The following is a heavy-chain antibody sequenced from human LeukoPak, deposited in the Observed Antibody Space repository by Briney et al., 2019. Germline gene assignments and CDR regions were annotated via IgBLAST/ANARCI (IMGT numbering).Heavy chain of an antibody. CDR1: GFTVSSSY. V-gene: IGHV3-53*01. D-gene: IGHD6-19*01. CDR2: IYSGGGT. J-gene: IGHJ4*02. Sequence: GGSLRLSCAASGFTVSSSYMSWVRQAPGKGPEWVSVIYSGGGTFYADSVKGRFTISRDNSKNTLYLQMNSLRAEDTAVYYCARAGGLPIAVAPIDCWGQGTLVTVSS. CDR3: ARAGGLPIAVAPIDC.